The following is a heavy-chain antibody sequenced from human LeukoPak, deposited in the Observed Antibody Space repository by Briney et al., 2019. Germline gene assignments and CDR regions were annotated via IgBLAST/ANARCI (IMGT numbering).Heavy chain of an antibody. V-gene: IGHV3-21*01. CDR2: ISSSGSSI. J-gene: IGHJ3*02. CDR1: GFTFSSYG. CDR3: GSLDSREDSSTRWGPLDI. Sequence: GGSLRLSCAASGFTFSSYGMHWVRQAPGKGLEWVSTISSSGSSIFYAASVKGRFTISRDNARNSLDLQMNSLRAEDTAVYYCGSLDSREDSSTRWGPLDIWGQGTMVTVSS. D-gene: IGHD2-2*01.